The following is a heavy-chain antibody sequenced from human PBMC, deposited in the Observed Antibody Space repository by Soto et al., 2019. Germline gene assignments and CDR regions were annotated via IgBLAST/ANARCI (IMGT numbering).Heavy chain of an antibody. J-gene: IGHJ4*02. V-gene: IGHV4-30-4*01. CDR1: GASISSGDYY. Sequence: QVQLQESGPGLVKPSQTVSLTCTVSGASISSGDYYWTWIRQPPGKGLEWIGSIYYSGSTYYNPSLKSRVTISVDTSNNQFSLKLSSVTAADTAVYYCARASYDSSTYYLDYWGQGTLVTVSS. CDR2: IYYSGST. CDR3: ARASYDSSTYYLDY. D-gene: IGHD3-22*01.